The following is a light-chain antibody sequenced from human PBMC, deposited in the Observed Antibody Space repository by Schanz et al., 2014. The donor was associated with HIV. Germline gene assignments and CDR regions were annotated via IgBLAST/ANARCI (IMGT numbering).Light chain of an antibody. CDR2: TND. J-gene: IGLJ2*01. V-gene: IGLV1-44*01. Sequence: QSVLTQPPSASGTPGQRVTISCSGSSSNIGSNSVTWYLQLPGTAPKLLIYTNDLRPSGVPDRFSGSKSGTSASLAISGLQSEDEADYYCQSYDSSLSGVVFGGGTKLTVL. CDR3: QSYDSSLSGVV. CDR1: SSNIGSNS.